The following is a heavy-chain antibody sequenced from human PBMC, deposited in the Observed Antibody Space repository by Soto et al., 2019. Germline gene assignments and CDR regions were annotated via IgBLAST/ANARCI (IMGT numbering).Heavy chain of an antibody. CDR2: ISGSGTT. CDR3: ARGGIH. J-gene: IGHJ4*02. CDR1: GYTFNSHE. D-gene: IGHD3-16*01. V-gene: IGHV3-48*03. Sequence: EVLLVESGGGSRQPGGSLRLSCVASGYTFNSHEMNWVRQAPGKGLEWISSISGSGTTNYAESVKGRFTISRDNAHKSLFLEMKDLRVEDTAVCYCARGGIHWGQGTLVTVSS.